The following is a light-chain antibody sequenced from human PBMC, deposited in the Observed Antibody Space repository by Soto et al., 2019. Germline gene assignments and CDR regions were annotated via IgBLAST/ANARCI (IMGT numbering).Light chain of an antibody. J-gene: IGKJ1*01. CDR1: EGVIWG. CDR3: QHYSSYFVT. Sequence: DIQLTQSPPTLSASVGNKVTITCRATEGVIWGVAWYQQKSGQAPKLLIYQVSTLESGVPSRFSGSGSATEFTLTISSLQPDDSATYYCQHYSSYFVTFGQGTTVEI. CDR2: QVS. V-gene: IGKV1-5*03.